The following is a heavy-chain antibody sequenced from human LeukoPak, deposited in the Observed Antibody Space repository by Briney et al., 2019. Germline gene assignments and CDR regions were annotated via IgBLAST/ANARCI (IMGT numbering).Heavy chain of an antibody. CDR2: INTNTGNP. D-gene: IGHD2-15*01. CDR1: GYTFTSYA. V-gene: IGHV7-4-1*02. J-gene: IGHJ6*02. Sequence: ASVKVSCKASGYTFTSYAMNWVRQAPGQGLEWMGWINTNTGNPTYAQGFTGRFVFSLDTSVSTAYLQISSLKAEDTAVYYCARDGGDIVVVVAAIAPDYYYGMDVWGQGTTVTVSS. CDR3: ARDGGDIVVVVAAIAPDYYYGMDV.